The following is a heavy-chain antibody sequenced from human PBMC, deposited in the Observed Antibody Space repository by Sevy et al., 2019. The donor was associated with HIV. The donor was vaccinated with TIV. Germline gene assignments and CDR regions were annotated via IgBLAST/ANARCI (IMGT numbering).Heavy chain of an antibody. Sequence: GGSLRLSCAASGFKFDNYDFSWVRQAPGKGLEWVSGFSGTDGSGSDGTTDYTDCGKTRFSNSSDNSKNTLYLEMNGLGVDETAGDYCANAARYSSVWYSTGEPFDDWGQGTLVTVSS. CDR3: ANAARYSSVWYSTGEPFDD. D-gene: IGHD6-13*01. CDR2: FSGTDGSGSDGTT. CDR1: GFKFDNYD. J-gene: IGHJ4*02. V-gene: IGHV3-23*01.